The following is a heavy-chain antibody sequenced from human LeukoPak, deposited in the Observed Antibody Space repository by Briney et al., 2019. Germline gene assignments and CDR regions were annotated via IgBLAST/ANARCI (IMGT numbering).Heavy chain of an antibody. Sequence: GGSLSLSCAASGFTFSNAWMSWVRQAPGKGLEWIGRIKSKSAGGTTDYAAPVKGRFTISRDDSTNTLYVQMNSLKAEDTAVYYCTTGWYSGNYFDYWGQGTLVTVSS. CDR3: TTGWYSGNYFDY. CDR2: IKSKSAGGTT. J-gene: IGHJ4*02. D-gene: IGHD1-26*01. V-gene: IGHV3-15*01. CDR1: GFTFSNAW.